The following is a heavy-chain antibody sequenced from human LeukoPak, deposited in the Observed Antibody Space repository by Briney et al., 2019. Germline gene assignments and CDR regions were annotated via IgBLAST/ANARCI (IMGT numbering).Heavy chain of an antibody. CDR1: GFAVSSNY. CDR3: AREKKYYFDY. Sequence: PGGSLRLSCAASGFAVSSNYMSWVRQAPGKGLEWVSVIYSGGSTYYADSVKGRFTISRDNSKNTLYLQMNSLRAEDTAVYYCAREKKYYFDYWGQGTLVTVSS. J-gene: IGHJ4*02. CDR2: IYSGGST. V-gene: IGHV3-53*01.